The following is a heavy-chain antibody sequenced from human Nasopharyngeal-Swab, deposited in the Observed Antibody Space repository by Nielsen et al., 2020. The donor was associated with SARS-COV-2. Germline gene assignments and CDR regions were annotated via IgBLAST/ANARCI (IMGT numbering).Heavy chain of an antibody. Sequence: ASVKVSCKVSGYTLTELSMHWVRQAPGKGLEWMGGFDPEDGETIYAQKFQGRVTMTEDTSTDTAYMELSSLRSEGTAVYYCATGPIVATINWFDPWGQGTLVTVSS. D-gene: IGHD5-12*01. CDR2: FDPEDGET. CDR3: ATGPIVATINWFDP. J-gene: IGHJ5*02. V-gene: IGHV1-24*01. CDR1: GYTLTELS.